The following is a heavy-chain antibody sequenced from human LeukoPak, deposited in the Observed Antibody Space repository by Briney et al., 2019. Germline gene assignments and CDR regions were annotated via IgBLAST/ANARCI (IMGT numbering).Heavy chain of an antibody. D-gene: IGHD6-13*01. Sequence: GGSLRLSCAASGFSFSTYWMSWVRQAPGKGLEWVANIKQDGSEKYYVDSAKGRFTISRDNAKNSLYLQMNSLRAEDTAVYYCATDLGSSRPNFWGQGILVTVSS. CDR2: IKQDGSEK. V-gene: IGHV3-7*01. CDR3: ATDLGSSRPNF. J-gene: IGHJ4*02. CDR1: GFSFSTYW.